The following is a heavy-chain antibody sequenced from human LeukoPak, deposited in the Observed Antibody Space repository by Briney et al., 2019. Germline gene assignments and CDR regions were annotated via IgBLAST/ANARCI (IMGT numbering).Heavy chain of an antibody. CDR3: ARVEAAAGMVWFDP. CDR2: TYPGDSDT. CDR1: GYSFTSYW. V-gene: IGHV5-51*01. J-gene: IGHJ5*02. Sequence: HGESLKISCKGSGYSFTSYWIGWVRQMPGKGLEWMGITYPGDSDTRYSPSFQGQVTISADKSISTAYLQWSSLKASDTAMYYCARVEAAAGMVWFDPWGQGTLVTVSS. D-gene: IGHD6-13*01.